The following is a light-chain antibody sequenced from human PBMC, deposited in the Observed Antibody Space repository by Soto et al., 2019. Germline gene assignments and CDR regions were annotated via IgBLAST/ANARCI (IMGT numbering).Light chain of an antibody. CDR1: QRVDNTF. Sequence: EIVLTQSPGSLSLSPGERATLSCRASQRVDNTFFAWYQKKPGQAPRLLMYGVSKRATGIPDRFSGSGSGTDFTLTISRLEPEDFAVYYCHQYMNSVTFGQGTRVEIK. CDR2: GVS. J-gene: IGKJ1*01. V-gene: IGKV3-20*01. CDR3: HQYMNSVT.